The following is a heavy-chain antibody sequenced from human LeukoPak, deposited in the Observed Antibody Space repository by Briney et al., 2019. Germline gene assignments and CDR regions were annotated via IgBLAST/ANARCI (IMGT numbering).Heavy chain of an antibody. CDR2: IYHSGST. CDR1: GGSISSGGYS. D-gene: IGHD2-2*01. CDR3: ARVGCSTSCGWFDP. V-gene: IGHV4-30-2*01. J-gene: IGHJ5*02. Sequence: SQTLSLTCAVSGGSISSGGYSWSWIRQPPGKGLEWIGYIYHSGSTYYNPSLKSRVTISVDRSKNQFSLKLSSVTAADTAVYYCARVGCSTSCGWFDPWGQGTLVTVSS.